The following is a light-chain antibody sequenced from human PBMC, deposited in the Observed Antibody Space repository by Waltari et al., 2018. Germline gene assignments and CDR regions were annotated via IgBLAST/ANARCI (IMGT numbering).Light chain of an antibody. CDR1: QSLSNW. Sequence: DIQMTQSPSTLSASVGDRVTITCRASQSLSNWLAWYQQKPGKAPKVLIYKASTLESGVPSRFSGSGSGTVFTLTISSLQPDDFATYYCQQYRNLWTFGQGTKVEIK. CDR2: KAS. J-gene: IGKJ1*01. V-gene: IGKV1-5*03. CDR3: QQYRNLWT.